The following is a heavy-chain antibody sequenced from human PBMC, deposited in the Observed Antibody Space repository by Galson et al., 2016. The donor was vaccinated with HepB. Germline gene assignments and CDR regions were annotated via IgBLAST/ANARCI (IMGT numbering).Heavy chain of an antibody. J-gene: IGHJ4*02. V-gene: IGHV3-21*01. CDR1: GFSISSYN. CDR2: ISSSSTHR. D-gene: IGHD5/OR15-5a*01. CDR3: ARGPPADVNIESTKGVDY. Sequence: SLRLSCAASGFSISSYNMIWVRQAPGKGLEWVSSISSSSTHRSHADSVKGRFTMSRDNAKNSLILQMNSLRPDDTAVYYCARGPPADVNIESTKGVDYWGQGTLVTVSS.